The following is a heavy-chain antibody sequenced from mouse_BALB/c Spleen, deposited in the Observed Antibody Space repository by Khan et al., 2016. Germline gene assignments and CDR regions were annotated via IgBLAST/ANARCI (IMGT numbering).Heavy chain of an antibody. Sequence: EVELVEPGGGLVKPGGSLKLSCAASGFTFSDYYMCWVRQSPGKRLEWVATISDGGSYTYYPDSVKGRFTIFRDNARNNLDLQMSSLKSEDTAMYYCARGYYGRGTWFVYWGQGTLVTVSA. CDR3: ARGYYGRGTWFVY. CDR2: ISDGGSYT. CDR1: GFTFSDYY. J-gene: IGHJ3*01. V-gene: IGHV5-4*02. D-gene: IGHD1-1*02.